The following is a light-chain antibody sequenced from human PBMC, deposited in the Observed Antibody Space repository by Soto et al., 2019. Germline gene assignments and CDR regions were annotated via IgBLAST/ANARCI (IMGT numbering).Light chain of an antibody. CDR1: QSISSY. CDR3: QQSYSTPIT. CDR2: AAS. J-gene: IGKJ3*01. Sequence: DIQMTQSPSSLSTSVGDRVTITCRASQSISSYLNWYQQKPGKAPKLLIYAASSLQSAVPSRFSGSGSGTDFTLTITSLQPEDFATYYCQQSYSTPITFGPGTKVDIK. V-gene: IGKV1-39*01.